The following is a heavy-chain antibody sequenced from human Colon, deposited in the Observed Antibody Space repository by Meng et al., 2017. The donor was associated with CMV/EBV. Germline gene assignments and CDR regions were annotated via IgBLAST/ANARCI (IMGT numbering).Heavy chain of an antibody. CDR1: GFTFSSYA. CDR3: AKDQVPITGTNDNWFDP. J-gene: IGHJ5*02. D-gene: IGHD1/OR15-1a*01. Sequence: GESLKISCEASGFTFSSYAMSWVRQAPGKGLEWVSAISGSGVTTDYADSVKGRFIISRDNSKNTLYLQMNSLRAEDTAVYYCAKDQVPITGTNDNWFDPWGQGTLVTVSS. V-gene: IGHV3-23*01. CDR2: ISGSGVTT.